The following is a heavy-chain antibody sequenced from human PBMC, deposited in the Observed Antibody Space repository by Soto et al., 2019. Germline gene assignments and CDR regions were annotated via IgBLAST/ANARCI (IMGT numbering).Heavy chain of an antibody. J-gene: IGHJ6*02. V-gene: IGHV4-39*07. CDR3: AGTYGDHRYYYYYYGMDV. Sequence: SETLSLTCSASGGSITSSSHFWGWVRQPPGKGLEWIGEINHSGSTNYNPSLKSRVTISVDTSKNQFSLKLSSVTAADTAVYYCAGTYGDHRYYYYYYGMDVWGQGTTVTVSS. CDR1: GGSITSSSHF. D-gene: IGHD4-17*01. CDR2: INHSGST.